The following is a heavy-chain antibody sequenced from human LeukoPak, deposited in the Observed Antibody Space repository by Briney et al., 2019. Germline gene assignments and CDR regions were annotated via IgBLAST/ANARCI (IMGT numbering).Heavy chain of an antibody. V-gene: IGHV1-2*02. J-gene: IGHJ6*03. CDR2: INPNSGGT. CDR3: ARDLFRPPGYMDV. Sequence: GASVKVSCKASGSTFTDYYMHWVRQAPGQGLEWMGWINPNSGGTNYAQKFQGRVTMTRDTSISTAYMELRSLRSDDTAVYYCARDLFRPPGYMDVWGKGTTVTVSS. D-gene: IGHD1-14*01. CDR1: GSTFTDYY.